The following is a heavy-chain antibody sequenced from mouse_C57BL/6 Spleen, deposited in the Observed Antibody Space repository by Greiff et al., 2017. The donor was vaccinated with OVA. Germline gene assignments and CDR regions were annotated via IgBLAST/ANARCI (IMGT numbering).Heavy chain of an antibody. J-gene: IGHJ2*01. CDR3: ARYTGFPLYYFDY. CDR2: IRNKANGYTT. CDR1: GFTFTDYY. Sequence: EVQLQESGGGLVQPGGSLSLSCAASGFTFTDYYMSWVRQPPGKALEWLGSIRNKANGYTTEYSASVKGRFTISRDNSQSILYLQMNALRAEDSATYYCARYTGFPLYYFDYWGQGTTLTVSS. V-gene: IGHV7-3*01.